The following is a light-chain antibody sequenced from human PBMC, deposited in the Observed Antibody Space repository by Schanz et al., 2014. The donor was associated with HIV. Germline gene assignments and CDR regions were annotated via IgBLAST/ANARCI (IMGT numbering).Light chain of an antibody. V-gene: IGKV3-20*01. CDR3: QYFGNSGGT. CDR1: QTVSSNS. Sequence: ELVLTQSPVILSLSPGESATLSCRASQTVSSNSLGWYQQKRGQVPRLLIYSTSRRANGIPDRFSGSGSGTDFTLTISSLEPEDFAVYYCQYFGNSGGTFGGGTKVEIK. CDR2: STS. J-gene: IGKJ4*01.